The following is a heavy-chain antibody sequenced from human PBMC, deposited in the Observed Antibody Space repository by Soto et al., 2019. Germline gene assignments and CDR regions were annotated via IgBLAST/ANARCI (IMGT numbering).Heavy chain of an antibody. Sequence: PGGSLRLSCAASGFPVRSTYMSWVRQAPGKGLEWVSTLSDGGSPYYADSVTGRFTISRDNSKNTLSLQMSSLRAEDTAVYYCARDHGFGGYDYRGQGTQVTVSS. CDR2: LSDGGSP. CDR1: GFPVRSTY. CDR3: ARDHGFGGYDY. D-gene: IGHD5-12*01. J-gene: IGHJ4*01. V-gene: IGHV3-53*05.